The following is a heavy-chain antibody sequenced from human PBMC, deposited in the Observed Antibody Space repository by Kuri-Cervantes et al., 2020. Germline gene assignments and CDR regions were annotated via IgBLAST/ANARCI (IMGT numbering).Heavy chain of an antibody. Sequence: GGSLRLSCTASGFTFGDYAMSWVRQAPGKGLEWVGFIRSKAYGGTTEYAASVKGRFTISRDDSKSIAYLQMNSLKTEDTAVYYCTSFDAFDIWGQGTMVTVSS. J-gene: IGHJ3*02. CDR1: GFTFGDYA. V-gene: IGHV3-49*04. CDR2: IRSKAYGGTT. CDR3: TSFDAFDI.